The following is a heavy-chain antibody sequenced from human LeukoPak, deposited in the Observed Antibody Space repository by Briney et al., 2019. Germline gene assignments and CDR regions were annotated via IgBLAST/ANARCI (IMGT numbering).Heavy chain of an antibody. V-gene: IGHV3-33*01. CDR3: ARTGGRDGYGFDY. D-gene: IGHD5-24*01. J-gene: IGHJ4*02. CDR1: GFTFSSHG. CDR2: VRYDGSNK. Sequence: GTPLRLSCAASGFTFSSHGMHWVRQTPGKGLEWVAAVRYDGSNKYYADSVKGRLTISRDNSKNTLYLQMNSLGAEDTAVYYCARTGGRDGYGFDYWGQGTLVTVSP.